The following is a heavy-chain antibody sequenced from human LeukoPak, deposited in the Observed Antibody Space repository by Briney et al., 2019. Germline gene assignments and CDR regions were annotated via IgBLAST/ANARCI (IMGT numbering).Heavy chain of an antibody. J-gene: IGHJ6*02. V-gene: IGHV3-53*04. D-gene: IGHD4-17*01. CDR3: ARYARSTVTYYYYGMDV. Sequence: GGSLRLSCAASGFTVSSNYMSWVRQAPGQGLEWVSLIYSGGTTYYADSVKGRFTISRHNSKNTLYLQMNSLRAEDTAVYYCARYARSTVTYYYYGMDVWGQGTTVTVSS. CDR2: IYSGGTT. CDR1: GFTVSSNY.